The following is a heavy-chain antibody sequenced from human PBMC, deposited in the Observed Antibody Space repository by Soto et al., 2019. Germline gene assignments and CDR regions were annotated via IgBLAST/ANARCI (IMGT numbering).Heavy chain of an antibody. J-gene: IGHJ6*02. CDR3: ARGQGAAASSYYYYGMDV. CDR2: INHSGST. V-gene: IGHV4-34*01. CDR1: GGSFSGYY. Sequence: SETLSLTCAVYGGSFSGYYWSWIRQPPGKGLEWIGEINHSGSTNYNPSLKSRVTISVDTSKNQFSLKLSSVTAADTAVYYCARGQGAAASSYYYYGMDVWVQGTTVTVSS. D-gene: IGHD6-13*01.